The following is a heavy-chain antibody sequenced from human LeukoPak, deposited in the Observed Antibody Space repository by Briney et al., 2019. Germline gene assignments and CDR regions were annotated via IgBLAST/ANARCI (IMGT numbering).Heavy chain of an antibody. CDR2: IFRSVTT. CDR1: GGSITSGGFS. Sequence: PSETLSLTCAVSGGSITSGGFSRNWIRQFPGKGLEWVGYIFRSVTTSYNPSLKGRVSISIDRSRNYFSLKLTSVIAADTAVYYCARESLYAGVVTNTGPFDYWGQGTLVTVSS. J-gene: IGHJ4*02. V-gene: IGHV4-30-2*06. CDR3: ARESLYAGVVTNTGPFDY. D-gene: IGHD3-3*01.